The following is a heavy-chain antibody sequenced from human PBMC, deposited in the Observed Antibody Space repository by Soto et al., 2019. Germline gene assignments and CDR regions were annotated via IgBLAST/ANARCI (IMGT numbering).Heavy chain of an antibody. CDR1: GFTFSSYE. V-gene: IGHV3-48*03. CDR3: ARGGRRYYDSSGYWVYFDY. J-gene: IGHJ4*02. Sequence: GGSLRLSCAASGFTFSSYEMSWVRQAPGKGLEWVSYISSSGSTRYYADSVKGRFTISRDNATNSLYLQMNSLRAEDTAVYYCARGGRRYYDSSGYWVYFDYWGQGTLVTVSS. CDR2: ISSSGSTR. D-gene: IGHD3-22*01.